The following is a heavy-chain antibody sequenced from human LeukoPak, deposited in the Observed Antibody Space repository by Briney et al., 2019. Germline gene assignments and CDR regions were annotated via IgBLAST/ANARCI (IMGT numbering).Heavy chain of an antibody. CDR2: IYHSGSA. V-gene: IGHV4-30-2*03. J-gene: IGHJ4*02. CDR1: GGSISSGGYY. CDR3: ARRGYSYGLFDY. Sequence: SQTLSLTCTVSGGSISSGGYYWSWIRQPPGKGLEWIGYIYHSGSAYYNPSLKSRVTISVDTSKNQFSLKLSSVTAADTAAYYCARRGYSYGLFDYWGQRTLVTVSS. D-gene: IGHD5-18*01.